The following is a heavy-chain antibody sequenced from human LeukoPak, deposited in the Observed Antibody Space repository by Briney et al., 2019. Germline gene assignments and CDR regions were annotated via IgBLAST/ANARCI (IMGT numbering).Heavy chain of an antibody. J-gene: IGHJ4*02. CDR1: GGTFSSYA. D-gene: IGHD3-3*01. CDR2: IIPIFGTA. CDR3: ARAPSVLEWNYYFDY. V-gene: IGHV1-69*05. Sequence: ASVKVSCKASGGTFSSYAISWVRQAPGQGLEWMGGIIPIFGTANYAQKFQGRVTITTDESTSTAYMELSSLRSEDTAVYYCARAPSVLEWNYYFDYWGQGTLVTVSS.